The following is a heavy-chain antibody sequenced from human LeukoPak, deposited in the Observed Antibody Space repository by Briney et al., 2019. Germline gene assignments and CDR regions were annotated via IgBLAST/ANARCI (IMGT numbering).Heavy chain of an antibody. J-gene: IGHJ5*02. CDR2: ISAYNGNT. CDR3: ARDPLTISEYWFDP. CDR1: GYTFTSYG. Sequence: ASVKVSCKASGYTFTSYGISWVRQAPGQGLEWMGWISAYNGNTNYAQKLQGRVTMTTDTSTSTAYMELRSLRSDDTAVYYCARDPLTISEYWFDPWGQGTLVTVSS. D-gene: IGHD3-9*01. V-gene: IGHV1-18*04.